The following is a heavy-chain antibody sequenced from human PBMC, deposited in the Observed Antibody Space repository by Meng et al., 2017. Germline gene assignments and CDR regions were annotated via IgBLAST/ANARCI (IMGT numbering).Heavy chain of an antibody. CDR3: ASLTGWFDP. CDR2: IIPIFGTA. Sequence: QVPLLQLGAEVKKPGSSVKAPCKASGGTFSSYAISWVRQAPGQGLEWMGGIIPIFGTANYAQKFQGRVTITADKSTSTAYMELSSLRSEDTAVYYCASLTGWFDPWGQGTLVTVSS. J-gene: IGHJ5*02. D-gene: IGHD3-10*01. V-gene: IGHV1-69*06. CDR1: GGTFSSYA.